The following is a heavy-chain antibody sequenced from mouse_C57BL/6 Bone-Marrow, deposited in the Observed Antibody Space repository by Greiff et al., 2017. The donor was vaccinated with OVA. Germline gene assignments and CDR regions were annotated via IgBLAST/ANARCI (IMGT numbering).Heavy chain of an antibody. CDR2: LYPGSGST. CDR3: AKYYYGSSYYFDY. V-gene: IGHV1-55*01. CDR1: GYTFTSYW. Sequence: VQLQQPGAELVKPGASVKMSCKASGYTFTSYWITWVKQRPGQGLEWIGDLYPGSGSTNYTEKFKSTATLTVDNSSSTAYMQLSSLTSEDSAVYYCAKYYYGSSYYFDYWGQGTTLTVSS. J-gene: IGHJ2*01. D-gene: IGHD1-1*01.